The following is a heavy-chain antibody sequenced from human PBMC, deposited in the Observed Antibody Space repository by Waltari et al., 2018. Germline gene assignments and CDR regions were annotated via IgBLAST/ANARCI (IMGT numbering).Heavy chain of an antibody. CDR3: ARGGSDRAPLDY. V-gene: IGHV3-30*15. CDR2: TSPDGFNK. D-gene: IGHD1-1*01. CDR1: GFSLGKYA. Sequence: QVQLVESGGGVVQSGRSLRLSCAASGFSLGKYAVHWVRQAPGQGLEGVGVTSPDGFNKYYADSVQGRFTISRDRSLQMSALRSEDTAVYYCARGGSDRAPLDYWGRGTLVTVSS. J-gene: IGHJ4*02.